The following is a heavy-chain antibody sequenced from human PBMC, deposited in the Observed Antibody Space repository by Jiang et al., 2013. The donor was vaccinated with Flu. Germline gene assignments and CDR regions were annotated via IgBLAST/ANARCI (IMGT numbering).Heavy chain of an antibody. J-gene: IGHJ3*02. CDR2: IYYSGST. CDR3: ARGGGAFDI. V-gene: IGHV4-59*01. Sequence: SGGSISSYYWSWIRQPPGKGLEWIGYIYYSGSTNYNPSLKSRVTISVDTSKNQFSLKLSSVTAADTAVYYCARGGGAFDIWGQGTMVTVSS. CDR1: GGSISSYY. D-gene: IGHD3-10*01.